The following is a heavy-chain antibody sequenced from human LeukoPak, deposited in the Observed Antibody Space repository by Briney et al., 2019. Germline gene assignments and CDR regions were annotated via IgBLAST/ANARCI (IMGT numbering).Heavy chain of an antibody. D-gene: IGHD3-22*01. V-gene: IGHV4-59*01. CDR1: GGSISSYY. CDR2: IYYSGST. CDR3: ASGSYYDSSGPWGRYFDL. Sequence: PSETLSLTCTVSGGSISSYYWSWIRQPPGKGLEWIGYIYYSGSTNYNPSLKSRVTISVDTSKNQFSLKLSSVTAADTAVYYCASGSYYDSSGPWGRYFDLWGRGTLVTVSS. J-gene: IGHJ2*01.